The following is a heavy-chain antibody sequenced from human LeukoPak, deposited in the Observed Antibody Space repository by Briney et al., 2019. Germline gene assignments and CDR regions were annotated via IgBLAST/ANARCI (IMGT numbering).Heavy chain of an antibody. CDR3: ARDGTRGYCSGRSCYSPFGY. CDR1: GFTFRGYS. CDR2: ISSSSVYI. Sequence: GGSLRLSRAASGFTFRGYSMNWVRQAPGKGLEWVSSISSSSVYIYYADSVKGRFTISRDNAKNSLYLQMNSLRAEDTAVYYCARDGTRGYCSGRSCYSPFGYWGQGPLVTVSS. J-gene: IGHJ4*02. D-gene: IGHD2-15*01. V-gene: IGHV3-21*01.